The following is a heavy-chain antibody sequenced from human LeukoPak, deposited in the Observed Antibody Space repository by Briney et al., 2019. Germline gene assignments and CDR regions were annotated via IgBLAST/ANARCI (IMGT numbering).Heavy chain of an antibody. CDR1: GYTFAGYY. V-gene: IGHV1-2*02. CDR3: GTLSSNGRFDY. J-gene: IGHJ4*03. CDR2: IYPNSGAT. D-gene: IGHD6-6*01. Sequence: ASVKVSCKASGYTFAGYYMHWVRQAPGQGLEWMGWIYPNSGATKYAQKFQGRVTMTRDTSISTAYMELSRLTSDDTAVYYCGTLSSNGRFDYWGQGTLVTVSS.